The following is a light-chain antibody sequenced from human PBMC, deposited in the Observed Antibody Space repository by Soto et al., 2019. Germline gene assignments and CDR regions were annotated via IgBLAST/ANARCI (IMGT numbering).Light chain of an antibody. V-gene: IGLV2-11*01. Sequence: QSALTQPRSMSGSPGQSVTISCTGTNSDVGGYNYVSWYQQHPGKAPKLMIYDVTKRPSGVPDRVSGSKSGNTASLTISGLQAEDEGDYYCCLYAGSYTSLFGGGTQLTVL. CDR3: CLYAGSYTSL. J-gene: IGLJ2*01. CDR1: NSDVGGYNY. CDR2: DVT.